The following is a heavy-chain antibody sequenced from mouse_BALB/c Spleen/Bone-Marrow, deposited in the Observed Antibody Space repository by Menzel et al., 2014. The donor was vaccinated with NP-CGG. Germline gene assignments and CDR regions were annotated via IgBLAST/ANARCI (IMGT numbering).Heavy chain of an antibody. V-gene: IGHV14-3*02. CDR2: IDPANGNT. D-gene: IGHD2-1*01. Sequence: EVQLQQSGAELVKPGASVRLSCTASGFNIKDTYMHWVKQRPEQGLEWIGRIDPANGNTKYDPKFQGKATITADTSSNTAYLQLSSLTSEDTAVYYCARYGNYCYAMDYWGQGTSVTVSS. J-gene: IGHJ4*01. CDR1: GFNIKDTY. CDR3: ARYGNYCYAMDY.